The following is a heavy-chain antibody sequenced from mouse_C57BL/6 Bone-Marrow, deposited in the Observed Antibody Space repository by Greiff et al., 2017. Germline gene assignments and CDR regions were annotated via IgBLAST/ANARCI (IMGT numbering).Heavy chain of an antibody. J-gene: IGHJ4*01. CDR3: GYDYDWAMDY. Sequence: QVQLQQSGAELVRPGASVTLSCKASGYTFTDYEMHWVKQTPVHGLEWIGAIDPETGGTAYNQKFKGQAILTADKSSSTAYMELRSLTSEDSAVYYCGYDYDWAMDYWGQGTSVTVSS. CDR1: GYTFTDYE. V-gene: IGHV1-15*01. D-gene: IGHD2-4*01. CDR2: IDPETGGT.